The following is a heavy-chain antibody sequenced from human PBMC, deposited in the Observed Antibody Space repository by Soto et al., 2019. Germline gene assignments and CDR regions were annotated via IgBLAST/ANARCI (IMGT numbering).Heavy chain of an antibody. D-gene: IGHD3-10*01. CDR2: MNPNSGNT. CDR3: ARGIRSRLRFGGNKGYYYYYMDV. Sequence: ASVTVSCKASGYTFTSYDINWVRQATGQGLEWMGWMNPNSGNTGYAQKFQGRVTMTRNTSISTAYMELSSLRSEDTAVYYCARGIRSRLRFGGNKGYYYYYMDVWGKGTTVTVSS. V-gene: IGHV1-8*01. J-gene: IGHJ6*03. CDR1: GYTFTSYD.